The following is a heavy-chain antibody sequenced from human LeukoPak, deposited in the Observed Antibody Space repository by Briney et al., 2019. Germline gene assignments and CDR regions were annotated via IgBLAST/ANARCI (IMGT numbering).Heavy chain of an antibody. CDR3: ARAQGYCSGVTCYSRWFDP. CDR2: IYPGGSS. CDR1: GGSISSHH. Sequence: SETLSLTCTVSGGSISSHHWNWIRQAPGPGLDWIGFIYPGGSSNYNPSLKSRVTMSVDTSKNQFSLKLSSVTAADTAVYYCARAQGYCSGVTCYSRWFDPWGQGTLVTVSS. V-gene: IGHV4-59*11. D-gene: IGHD2-15*01. J-gene: IGHJ5*02.